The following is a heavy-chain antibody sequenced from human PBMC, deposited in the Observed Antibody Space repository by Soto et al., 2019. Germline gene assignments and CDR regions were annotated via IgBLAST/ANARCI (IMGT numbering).Heavy chain of an antibody. J-gene: IGHJ4*02. Sequence: ASVKVSCKASGYTFTSYYMHWVRQAPGQGLEWMGIINPSGGSTSYAQKFQGRVTMTRDTSTSTVYMELNSLRAEDTAVYYCARDILTGYYLFDYWGQGTLVTVSS. CDR1: GYTFTSYY. CDR3: ARDILTGYYLFDY. CDR2: INPSGGST. D-gene: IGHD3-9*01. V-gene: IGHV1-46*01.